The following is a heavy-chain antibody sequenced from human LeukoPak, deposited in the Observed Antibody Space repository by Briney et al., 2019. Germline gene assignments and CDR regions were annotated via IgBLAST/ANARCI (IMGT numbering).Heavy chain of an antibody. CDR2: ISGSGGST. CDR1: GSTFSSYA. CDR3: AKSRERRSVY. Sequence: GGSLRLSCAASGSTFSSYAMSWVRQAPGKGLEWVSAISGSGGSTYYADSVKGRFTISRDNSKNTLCLQMNSLRAEDTAVYYCAKSRERRSVYWGQGTLVTVSS. V-gene: IGHV3-23*01. D-gene: IGHD1-1*01. J-gene: IGHJ4*02.